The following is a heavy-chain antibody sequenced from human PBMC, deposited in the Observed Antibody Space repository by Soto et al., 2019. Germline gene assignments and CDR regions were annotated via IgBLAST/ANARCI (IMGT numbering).Heavy chain of an antibody. V-gene: IGHV1-69*12. J-gene: IGHJ3*02. CDR2: IIPVFDAP. D-gene: IGHD3-3*02. CDR1: GGTFSSFT. CDR3: ARGHRIFGVDNAFDI. Sequence: QVQLVQSGAEVRKPGSSVKVSCKASGGTFSSFTINWVRQAPGQGLEWMGGIIPVFDAPKYAQKFQGRVTITADESTNTAYMELSSLTSEDTAVYFCARGHRIFGVDNAFDIWGQGTKVFVS.